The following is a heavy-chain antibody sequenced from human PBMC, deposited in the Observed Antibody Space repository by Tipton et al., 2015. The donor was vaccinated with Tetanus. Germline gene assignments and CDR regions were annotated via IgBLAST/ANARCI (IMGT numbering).Heavy chain of an antibody. CDR1: GGSISTYH. J-gene: IGHJ1*01. V-gene: IGHV4-59*01. Sequence: TLSLTCTVSGGSISTYHWNWIRQSPREGLEWIGYIDYFGSTKYNPSLKSRVAMSVDTTKNQLSLRLNSVTSADTAVYYCARTSGYIYSVCWXXGTLVXVSS. D-gene: IGHD3-3*01. CDR3: ARTSGYIYSVC. CDR2: IDYFGST.